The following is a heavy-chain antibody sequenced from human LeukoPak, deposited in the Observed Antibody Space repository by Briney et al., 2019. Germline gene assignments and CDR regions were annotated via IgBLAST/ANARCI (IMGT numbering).Heavy chain of an antibody. CDR1: GFTSSSFW. D-gene: IGHD3-22*01. V-gene: IGHV3-74*01. CDR3: ARDVDESSGYFDF. Sequence: PGGSLRLSCAASGFTSSSFWMHWVRQAPGKGLVWVSRINGDGSSRSYADSVKGRFTISRDNAKNTLYLQMSSLRVEDTAVYYCARDVDESSGYFDFWGQGTLVTVSS. CDR2: INGDGSSR. J-gene: IGHJ4*02.